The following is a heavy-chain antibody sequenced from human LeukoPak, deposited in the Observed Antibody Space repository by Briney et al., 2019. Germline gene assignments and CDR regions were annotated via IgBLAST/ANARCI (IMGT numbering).Heavy chain of an antibody. CDR3: ASDYYGSGSSIGYYFDY. D-gene: IGHD3-10*01. Sequence: VASVKVSCKASGYTFTGYYMHWVRQAPGQGLEWMGWINPNSGGTNYAQKFQGRVTMTRDTSISTAYMELSGLRSDDTAVYYCASDYYGSGSSIGYYFDYWGQGTLVTVSS. CDR2: INPNSGGT. CDR1: GYTFTGYY. V-gene: IGHV1-2*02. J-gene: IGHJ4*02.